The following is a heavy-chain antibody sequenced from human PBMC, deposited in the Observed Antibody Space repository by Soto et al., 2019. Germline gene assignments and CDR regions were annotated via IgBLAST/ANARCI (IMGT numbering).Heavy chain of an antibody. CDR1: GGSISSGAYY. J-gene: IGHJ4*02. Sequence: QVQLQESGPGLVKPSQTLSLTCTVSGGSISSGAYYSRSIAHHPAKRLACIGYIYYSGSTYYNPSLKSRVTISVDTSENQFSLKLSSVTAADTAVYYCARYGSGSYYPTTFDYWGQGTLVTVSS. D-gene: IGHD3-10*01. CDR2: IYYSGST. CDR3: ARYGSGSYYPTTFDY. V-gene: IGHV4-31*03.